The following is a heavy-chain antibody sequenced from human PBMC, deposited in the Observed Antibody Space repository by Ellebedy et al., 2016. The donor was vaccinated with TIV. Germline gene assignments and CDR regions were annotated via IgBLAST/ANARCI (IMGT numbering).Heavy chain of an antibody. CDR1: GFTFSSYA. J-gene: IGHJ4*02. Sequence: GESLKISCAASGFTFSSYAMSWVRQAPGKGLEWVSGFGVSGDSTYYVDSVKGRFTISRDNSKNTLYLQMNSLRAEDTAVYYCAKDREQGGNWVFDYWGQGTLVTVSS. V-gene: IGHV3-23*01. CDR3: AKDREQGGNWVFDY. CDR2: FGVSGDST. D-gene: IGHD7-27*01.